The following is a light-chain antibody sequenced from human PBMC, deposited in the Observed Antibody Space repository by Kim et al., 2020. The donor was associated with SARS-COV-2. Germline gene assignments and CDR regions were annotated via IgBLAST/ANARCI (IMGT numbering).Light chain of an antibody. J-gene: IGKJ2*01. V-gene: IGKV1-NL1*01. CDR2: GAS. Sequence: SASVGDRVTIACRASQGISNSLAWYQQKPGKAPKLLLYGASRLESGVPSRFSGSGSGTDYTLTVSSLQPEDFATYHCQQYYTTPFTFGRGTKLEI. CDR3: QQYYTTPFT. CDR1: QGISNS.